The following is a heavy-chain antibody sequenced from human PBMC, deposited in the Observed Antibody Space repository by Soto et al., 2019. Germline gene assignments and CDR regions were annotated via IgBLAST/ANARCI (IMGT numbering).Heavy chain of an antibody. CDR2: IFYPGRT. CDR1: GGSISSYY. V-gene: IGHV4-59*01. D-gene: IGHD3-16*01. CDR3: ARISFTVGWSYFEE. Sequence: QVQRQESGPGLVKPSETLSLTCTVSGGSISSYYWTWIRQPPGKGLEWIGYIFYPGRTNYNPALKSRVTRAVDTAKNQFSLKLTSGTAADRAVYYCARISFTVGWSYFEEWGPGTLVSVSS. J-gene: IGHJ4*02.